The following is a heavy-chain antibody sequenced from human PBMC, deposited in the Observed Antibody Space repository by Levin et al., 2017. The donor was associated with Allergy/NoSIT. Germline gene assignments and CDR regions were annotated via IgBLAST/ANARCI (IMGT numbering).Heavy chain of an antibody. CDR1: GFTFSSYA. Sequence: GGSLRLSCAASGFTFSSYAMSWVRQAPGKGLEWVSDISGSGGSTYHADSVKGRFTISRDNSKNTLYLQMNSLGAEDTAVEYCAKDGPKEYYGDSDYWGQGILVTVSS. CDR3: AKDGPKEYYGDSDY. J-gene: IGHJ4*02. CDR2: ISGSGGST. V-gene: IGHV3-23*01. D-gene: IGHD4-17*01.